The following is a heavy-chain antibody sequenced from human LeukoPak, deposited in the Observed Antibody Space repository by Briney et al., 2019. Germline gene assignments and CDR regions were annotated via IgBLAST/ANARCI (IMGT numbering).Heavy chain of an antibody. CDR1: GFTFSSYA. Sequence: GGSLRLSCAASGFTFSSYAMSWVRQAPGKGLEWVSAISGSGGSTYYADSVKGRFTISRDNSKNTLYLQMNSLRAEDTAVYYCARRITMVRGVTYWGQGTLVTVSS. CDR3: ARRITMVRGVTY. CDR2: ISGSGGST. J-gene: IGHJ4*02. D-gene: IGHD3-10*01. V-gene: IGHV3-23*01.